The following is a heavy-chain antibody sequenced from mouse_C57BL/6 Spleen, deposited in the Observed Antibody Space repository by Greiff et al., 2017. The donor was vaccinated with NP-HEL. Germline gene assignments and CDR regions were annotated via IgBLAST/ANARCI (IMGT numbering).Heavy chain of an antibody. J-gene: IGHJ2*01. CDR3: ARGNWDRFDY. CDR2: INPYNGGT. D-gene: IGHD4-1*01. V-gene: IGHV1-19*01. CDR1: GYTFTDYY. Sequence: EVQLQQSGPVLVKPGASVKMSCKASGYTFTDYYMNWVKQSHGKSLEWIGVINPYNGGTSYNQKFKGKATLTVDKSSSTAYMELNSLTSEDSAVYYCARGNWDRFDYWGQGTTRTVSS.